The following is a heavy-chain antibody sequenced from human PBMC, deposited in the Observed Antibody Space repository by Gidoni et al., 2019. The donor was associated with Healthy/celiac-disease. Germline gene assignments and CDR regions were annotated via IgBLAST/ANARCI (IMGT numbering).Heavy chain of an antibody. CDR3: AKDSSRGSYNWNDGAPPYFDY. Sequence: EVQLLESGGGLVQPGGSLRLSCAASGFTFRSSAMYWVRQTPGKGLGWVSAISGSGGSTYYADSVKGRFTISRDNSKNTLYLQMNSLRAEDTAVYYCAKDSSRGSYNWNDGAPPYFDYWGQGTLVTVSS. CDR2: ISGSGGST. V-gene: IGHV3-23*01. CDR1: GFTFRSSA. J-gene: IGHJ4*02. D-gene: IGHD1-20*01.